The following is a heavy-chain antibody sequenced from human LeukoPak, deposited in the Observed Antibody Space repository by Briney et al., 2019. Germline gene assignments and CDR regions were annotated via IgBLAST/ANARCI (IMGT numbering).Heavy chain of an antibody. CDR2: MYLSGTT. Sequence: AGTLSLTCTVSGDSINSLDLWSWVRQPPGKGLEWIGEMYLSGTTHSNPSVKSRVTISIDKSKDQFFLNLSSVTAADTAVYYCAGLVGRYSSGLYYYYFDYWGQGTLVTVSS. CDR3: AGLVGRYSSGLYYYYFDY. D-gene: IGHD3-22*01. V-gene: IGHV4-4*02. J-gene: IGHJ4*02. CDR1: GDSINSLDL.